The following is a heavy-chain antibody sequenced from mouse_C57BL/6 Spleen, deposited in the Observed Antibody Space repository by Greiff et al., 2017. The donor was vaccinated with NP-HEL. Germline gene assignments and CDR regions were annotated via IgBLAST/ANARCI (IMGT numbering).Heavy chain of an antibody. J-gene: IGHJ3*01. Sequence: QVQLQQPGAELVMPGASVKLSCKASGYTFTSYWMHWVKQRPGQGLEWIGEIDPSDSYTNYNQKFKGKSTLTVDKSSSTAYMQLSSLTSEDSAVYYCAGGDYDYPFAYWGQGTLVTVSA. CDR1: GYTFTSYW. V-gene: IGHV1-69*01. CDR3: AGGDYDYPFAY. D-gene: IGHD2-4*01. CDR2: IDPSDSYT.